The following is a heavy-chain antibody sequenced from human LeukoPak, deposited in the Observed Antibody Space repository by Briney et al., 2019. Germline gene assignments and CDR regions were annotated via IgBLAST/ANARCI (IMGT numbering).Heavy chain of an antibody. Sequence: GGSLRLSCAASGFTFSSYSMNWVRQAPGKGLERVSSISSSSTYKYHADSVKGRFTISRDNAKNSLYLQMNSLRAEDTAMYYSARERCTGGSCYANYDYWGQGTLVTVSS. D-gene: IGHD2-15*01. CDR2: ISSSSTYK. J-gene: IGHJ4*02. CDR3: ARERCTGGSCYANYDY. CDR1: GFTFSSYS. V-gene: IGHV3-21*03.